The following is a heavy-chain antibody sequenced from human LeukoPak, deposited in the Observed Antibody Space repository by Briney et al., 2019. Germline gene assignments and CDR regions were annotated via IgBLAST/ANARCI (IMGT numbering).Heavy chain of an antibody. Sequence: SETLSLTCAVSGYSISSGYYWGWIRQPPGKGLEWIGSIYHSGSTYCNPSLKSRVTISVDTSKNQFSLKLSSVTAADTAVYYCARSYCSGGSCYYGGNNWFDPWGQGTLVTVSS. D-gene: IGHD2-15*01. CDR3: ARSYCSGGSCYYGGNNWFDP. CDR1: GYSISSGYY. V-gene: IGHV4-38-2*01. CDR2: IYHSGST. J-gene: IGHJ5*02.